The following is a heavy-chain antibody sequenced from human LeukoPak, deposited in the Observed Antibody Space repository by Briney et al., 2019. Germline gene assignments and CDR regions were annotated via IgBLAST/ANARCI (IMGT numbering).Heavy chain of an antibody. J-gene: IGHJ5*02. D-gene: IGHD1-26*01. CDR2: INPNSGGT. V-gene: IGHV1-2*06. CDR3: ASSGSGSYENWFDP. Sequence: ASVRVSCKASGYTFTGYYMHWVRQAPGQGLEWMGRINPNSGGTNYAQKFQGRVTMTRDTSTSTVYMELSSLRSEDTAVYYCASSGSGSYENWFDPWGQGTLVTVSS. CDR1: GYTFTGYY.